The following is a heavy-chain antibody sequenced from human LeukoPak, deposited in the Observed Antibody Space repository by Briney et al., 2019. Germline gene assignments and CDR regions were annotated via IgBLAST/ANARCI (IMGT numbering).Heavy chain of an antibody. CDR1: GYSIRNGYY. V-gene: IGHV4-38-2*02. D-gene: IGHD6-6*01. CDR3: ARLSIAAEDY. Sequence: SETLSLTCTVSGYSIRNGYYWGWIRQPPGKGLEWIGSIYYSGSTYYNPSLKSRVTISVDTSKNQFSLKLSSVTAADTAVYYCARLSIAAEDYWGQGTLVTVSS. CDR2: IYYSGST. J-gene: IGHJ4*02.